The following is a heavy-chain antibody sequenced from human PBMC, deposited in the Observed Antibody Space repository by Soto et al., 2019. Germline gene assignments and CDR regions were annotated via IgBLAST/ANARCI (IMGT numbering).Heavy chain of an antibody. D-gene: IGHD3-3*01. Sequence: QVQLVESGGGEVQPGGSLRLSCAASGFTFSRHAIHWVRLTPGRGLEWVLAISRDGSYIYSTDSVQGRFTVSRDNSKKTVVVQMNRLIPDDTALYFCARTRNGGVADSFDSLVQGTRVTVSS. V-gene: IGHV3-30*04. CDR2: ISRDGSYI. J-gene: IGHJ5*01. CDR1: GFTFSRHA. CDR3: ARTRNGGVADSFDS.